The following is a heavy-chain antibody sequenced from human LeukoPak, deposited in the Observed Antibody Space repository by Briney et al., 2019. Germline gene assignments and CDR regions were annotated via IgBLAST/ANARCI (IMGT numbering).Heavy chain of an antibody. J-gene: IGHJ6*03. CDR3: ARDLDYYHMDV. V-gene: IGHV3-7*01. CDR1: GFTFSSYN. Sequence: GGSLRLSCAASGFTFSSYNMNWVRQAPGKGLEWVANIKQDGRDKNYVDAVKGRFTISRDNAKNSLFLQMNSLRAEDTAVYYCARDLDYYHMDVWGKGTTVTVSS. CDR2: IKQDGRDK.